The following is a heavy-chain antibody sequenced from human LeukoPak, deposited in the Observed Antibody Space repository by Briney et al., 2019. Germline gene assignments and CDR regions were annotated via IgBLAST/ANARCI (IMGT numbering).Heavy chain of an antibody. CDR1: GVPIRTYY. V-gene: IGHV4-59*12. CDR3: AREIGGGLHYFHS. J-gene: IGHJ4*02. D-gene: IGHD1-26*01. Sequence: SETLSLTCSVSGVPIRTYYWTWFRQPPGKGLEWIGYIYHTGSTNYNPSLRSRVTLSIDTSRSQFSLRLTSVTAADTAVYYCAREIGGGLHYFHSWGQGTPVTVSS. CDR2: IYHTGST.